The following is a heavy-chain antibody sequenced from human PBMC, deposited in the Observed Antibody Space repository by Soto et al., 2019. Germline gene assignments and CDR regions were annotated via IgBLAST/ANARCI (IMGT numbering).Heavy chain of an antibody. CDR1: GFSFSTYA. Sequence: GSLSLSCAASGFSFSTYAMSWVRQAPGKGLVCVLSICGGGSSTYYAVSVKGRFTISRDNSNNTIYLQMNSLRAEDTAVYYCAKVPAYDYVWGTYYYFDYWGLGALVTVSS. CDR2: ICGGGSST. CDR3: AKVPAYDYVWGTYYYFDY. J-gene: IGHJ4*02. D-gene: IGHD3-16*01. V-gene: IGHV3-23*01.